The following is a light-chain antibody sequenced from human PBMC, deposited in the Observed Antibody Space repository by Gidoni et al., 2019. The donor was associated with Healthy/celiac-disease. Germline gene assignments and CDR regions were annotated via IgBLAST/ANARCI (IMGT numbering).Light chain of an antibody. Sequence: EIVMTPSPATLSLSPGERATLSCRSSQSVSSSYLAWYQQKPGQAPRLLIYGASTRATGIPARFSGSGSGTDFTLTISSLQPEDVAVYYCQQDYNLPLTFXGXTKVEIK. CDR2: GAS. V-gene: IGKV3D-7*01. CDR3: QQDYNLPLT. CDR1: QSVSSSY. J-gene: IGKJ4*01.